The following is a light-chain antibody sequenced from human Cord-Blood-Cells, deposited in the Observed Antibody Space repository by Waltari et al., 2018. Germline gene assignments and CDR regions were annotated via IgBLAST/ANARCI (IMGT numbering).Light chain of an antibody. V-gene: IGLV3-1*01. Sequence: SYELTQPPSVSVSPGQTASITCSGDQLGDKYACWYQQKQGQSPVLVIYQDSKRPSGIPERFSGSNSGNTATLTISGTQAMDEADYYCQAWDSSTGVFGGGTKLTVL. J-gene: IGLJ2*01. CDR2: QDS. CDR1: QLGDKY. CDR3: QAWDSSTGV.